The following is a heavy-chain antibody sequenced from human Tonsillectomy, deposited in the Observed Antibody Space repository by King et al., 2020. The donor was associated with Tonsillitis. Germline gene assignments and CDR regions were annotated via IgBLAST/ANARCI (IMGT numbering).Heavy chain of an antibody. CDR1: GFTFSGSA. CDR3: TTPDPHGGSFDY. Sequence: EVQLVESGGGLVQPGGSLKLSCAASGFTFSGSAIHWVRQASGKGLEWVGRIRSKANSYATAYAASVKGRFTISRDDSKNTAYLQMNSLKTEDTAVNYCTTPDPHGGSFDYWGQGTLVTVSS. CDR2: IRSKANSYAT. V-gene: IGHV3-73*01. J-gene: IGHJ4*02. D-gene: IGHD4-23*01.